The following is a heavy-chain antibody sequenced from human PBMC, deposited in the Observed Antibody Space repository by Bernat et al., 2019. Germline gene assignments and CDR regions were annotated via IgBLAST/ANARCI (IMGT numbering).Heavy chain of an antibody. CDR2: ISSSSSYT. J-gene: IGHJ4*02. Sequence: QVQLVESGGGLVKPGGSLRLSCAASGFTFSDYYMSWIRQAPGKGLEWVSYISSSSSYTNYADSVKGRFTISRDNAKNSLYLQMNSLRAEDTAVYYCARAGIGWLQYPYYFDYWGQGTLVTVSS. CDR1: GFTFSDYY. D-gene: IGHD5-24*01. CDR3: ARAGIGWLQYPYYFDY. V-gene: IGHV3-11*06.